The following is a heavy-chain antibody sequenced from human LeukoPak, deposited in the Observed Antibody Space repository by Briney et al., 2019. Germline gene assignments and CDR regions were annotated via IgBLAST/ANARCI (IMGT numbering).Heavy chain of an antibody. CDR2: INPNSGGT. V-gene: IGHV1-2*02. CDR3: ATASFISKYCSSTSCSLEY. CDR1: GYTFTGYY. Sequence: ASVKVSCKASGYTFTGYYMHWVRQAPGQGLEWMGWINPNSGGTNYAQKFQGRVTMTRDTSISTAYMELSRLRSDDTAVYYCATASFISKYCSSTSCSLEYWGQGTLVSVSS. D-gene: IGHD2-2*01. J-gene: IGHJ4*02.